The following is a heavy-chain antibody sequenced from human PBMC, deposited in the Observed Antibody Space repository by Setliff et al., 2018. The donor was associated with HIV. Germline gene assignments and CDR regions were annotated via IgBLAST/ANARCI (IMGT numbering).Heavy chain of an antibody. CDR1: GGSISNSRYY. J-gene: IGHJ6*02. CDR2: IYYSGST. D-gene: IGHD6-19*01. V-gene: IGHV4-39*01. Sequence: SETLSLTCTVSGGSISNSRYYWSWIRQPPGKGLEWIGSIYYSGSTYYNPSLKSRVTISVDTSKNQFSLKLSSVTAADTAVYYCARGAIAVAGISYYYYGMDVWGQGTTVTVS. CDR3: ARGAIAVAGISYYYYGMDV.